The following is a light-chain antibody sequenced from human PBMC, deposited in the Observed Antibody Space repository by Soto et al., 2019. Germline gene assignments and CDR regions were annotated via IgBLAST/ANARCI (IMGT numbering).Light chain of an antibody. Sequence: VVLTQSPATLSFSPGERSTLSFSTSLSVSVYLDWYQQKPGQAPRLLISDASNRATGIPARFSGSGSGTDFTLTISRLEPEDFAVYYCQQYGSSGTFGQGTKVDI. CDR1: LSVSVY. J-gene: IGKJ1*01. CDR3: QQYGSSGT. V-gene: IGKV3-11*01. CDR2: DAS.